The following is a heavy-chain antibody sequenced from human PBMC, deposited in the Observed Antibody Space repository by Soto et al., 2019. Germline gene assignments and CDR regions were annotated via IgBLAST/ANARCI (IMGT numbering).Heavy chain of an antibody. D-gene: IGHD2-2*01. J-gene: IGHJ5*02. Sequence: SGPTLVHPTQTLTLTCTVSGFSLSTTAVGVGWIRQPPGKALEWLALIYWNDDKRYSPSLRGRLTITKDTSKNQVVLAMTNMDPVDTATYYCAHHTITPATNWFDPWGLGTLVTVSS. CDR3: AHHTITPATNWFDP. V-gene: IGHV2-5*01. CDR1: GFSLSTTAVG. CDR2: IYWNDDK.